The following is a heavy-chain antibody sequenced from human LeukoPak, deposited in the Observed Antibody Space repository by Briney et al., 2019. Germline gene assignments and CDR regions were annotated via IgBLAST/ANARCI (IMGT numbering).Heavy chain of an antibody. J-gene: IGHJ4*02. Sequence: GGSLRLSCAASGFTFSSYSMSWVRQAPGKGLEWVSAISGSGGSTYYADSVKGRFTISRDNSKNTLYLQMNSLRAEDTAVYYCAKGFIVATMVAPIDYWGQGTLVTVSS. D-gene: IGHD5-12*01. CDR3: AKGFIVATMVAPIDY. V-gene: IGHV3-23*01. CDR2: ISGSGGST. CDR1: GFTFSSYS.